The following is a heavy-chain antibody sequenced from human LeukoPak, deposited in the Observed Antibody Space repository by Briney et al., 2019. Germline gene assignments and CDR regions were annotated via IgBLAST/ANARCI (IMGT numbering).Heavy chain of an antibody. J-gene: IGHJ3*02. V-gene: IGHV3-30*03. CDR1: GYTFTGYY. D-gene: IGHD3/OR15-3a*01. CDR3: AIEDLHDAFDI. Sequence: GASVKVSCKASGYTFTGYYMHWVRQAPGKGLEWVAVISYDGSNKYYGDSVKGRFTISRDNSKNTLYLQMNSLRAEDTAVYYCAIEDLHDAFDIWGQGTMVTVSS. CDR2: ISYDGSNK.